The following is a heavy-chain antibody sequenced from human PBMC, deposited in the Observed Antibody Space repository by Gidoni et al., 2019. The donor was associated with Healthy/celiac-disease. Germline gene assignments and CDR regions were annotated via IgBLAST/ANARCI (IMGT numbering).Heavy chain of an antibody. Sequence: QVQLQESGPGLVKPSGTLSLTRAVSGGSISSSDWWSWVRQPPGKGLEWIGEIYHSGSTNYNPSLKSRVTISVDKSKNQFSLKLSSVTAADTAVYYCARDGVGATLFDAFDIWGQGTMVTVSS. D-gene: IGHD1-26*01. V-gene: IGHV4-4*02. CDR2: IYHSGST. J-gene: IGHJ3*02. CDR1: GGSISSSDW. CDR3: ARDGVGATLFDAFDI.